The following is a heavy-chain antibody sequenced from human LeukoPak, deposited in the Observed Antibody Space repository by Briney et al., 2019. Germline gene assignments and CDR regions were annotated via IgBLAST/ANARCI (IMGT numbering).Heavy chain of an antibody. CDR3: AREEYYYGSGSYRGYDAFDI. CDR1: GFTFSSYG. V-gene: IGHV3-33*01. D-gene: IGHD3-10*01. J-gene: IGHJ3*02. Sequence: GGSLRLSCAASGFTFSSYGMHWVRQAPGKRLEWVAVIWYDGSNKYYADSVKGRFTISRDNSKNTLYLQMNSLRAEDTAVYYCAREEYYYGSGSYRGYDAFDIWGQGTMVTVSS. CDR2: IWYDGSNK.